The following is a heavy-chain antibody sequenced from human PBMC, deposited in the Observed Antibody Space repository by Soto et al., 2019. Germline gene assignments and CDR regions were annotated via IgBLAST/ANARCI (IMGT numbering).Heavy chain of an antibody. CDR3: ARGEGTVTRPFDY. V-gene: IGHV4-34*01. CDR1: GGSFSGYY. J-gene: IGHJ4*02. D-gene: IGHD4-4*01. Sequence: SETLSLTCAVYGGSFSGYYWSWIRQPPGKGLEWIGEINHSGSTNYNPSLKSRVTISVDTSKNQFSLKLSSVTAADTAVYYCARGEGTVTRPFDYWGQGTLVTVSS. CDR2: INHSGST.